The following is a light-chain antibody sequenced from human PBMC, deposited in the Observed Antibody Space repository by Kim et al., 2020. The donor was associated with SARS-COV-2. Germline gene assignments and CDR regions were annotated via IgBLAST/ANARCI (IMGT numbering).Light chain of an antibody. V-gene: IGKV1-5*03. J-gene: IGKJ1*01. CDR1: QNIRGW. Sequence: SAAVGDSVTINCRASQNIRGWLAWYQQKPGKAPKLLIQEASNLESGVPSRFSGSGSGKEFTFTITSLQPDDSATYYCQQYDGYWTFGQGTKVDIK. CDR3: QQYDGYWT. CDR2: EAS.